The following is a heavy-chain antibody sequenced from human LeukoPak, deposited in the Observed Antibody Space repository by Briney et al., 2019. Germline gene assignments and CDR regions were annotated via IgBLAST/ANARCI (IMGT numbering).Heavy chain of an antibody. J-gene: IGHJ6*03. CDR2: ISSSSSYI. Sequence: GGSLRLSCAASGFTFSSYSMNWVRQAPGKGLEWVSSISSSSSYIYYADSVKGRFTISRDNANNSLYLQMDSLRAEDTAIYYCTRVPGVVYYDYMDVWGKGTMVTVSS. CDR1: GFTFSSYS. CDR3: TRVPGVVYYDYMDV. V-gene: IGHV3-21*01. D-gene: IGHD2-15*01.